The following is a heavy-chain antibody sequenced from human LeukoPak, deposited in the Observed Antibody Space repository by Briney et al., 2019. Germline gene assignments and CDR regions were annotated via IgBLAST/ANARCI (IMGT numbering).Heavy chain of an antibody. J-gene: IGHJ4*02. CDR3: AKGRAAMVAAFDY. D-gene: IGHD5-18*01. V-gene: IGHV3-30*02. CDR1: GFTFSSYG. CDR2: IRYDGSNK. Sequence: RSGGSLRLSCAASGFTFSSYGMHWVRQAPGKGLEWVAFIRYDGSNKYYADSVKGRFTISRDNSKNTLYLQMNSRRAEDTAVYYCAKGRAAMVAAFDYWGQGTLVTVSS.